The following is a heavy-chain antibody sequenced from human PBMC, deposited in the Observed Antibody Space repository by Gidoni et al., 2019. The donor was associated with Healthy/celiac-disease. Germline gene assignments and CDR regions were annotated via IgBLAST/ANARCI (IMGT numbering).Heavy chain of an antibody. CDR1: GGTFSSYT. D-gene: IGHD6-13*01. V-gene: IGHV1-69*02. Sequence: QVQLVQSGAEVKKPGSSVKVSCKASGGTFSSYTISWVRQAPGQGLEWMGRIIPILGIANYAQKFQGRVTITADKSTSTAYMELSSLRSEDTAVYYCAILDPGYSSSSTGDYWGQGTLVTVSS. CDR2: IIPILGIA. J-gene: IGHJ4*02. CDR3: AILDPGYSSSSTGDY.